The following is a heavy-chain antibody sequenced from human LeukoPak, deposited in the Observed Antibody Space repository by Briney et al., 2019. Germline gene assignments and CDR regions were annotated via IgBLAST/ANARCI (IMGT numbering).Heavy chain of an antibody. CDR1: GFTFSSYN. Sequence: KSGGSLRLSCAASGFTFSSYNMNWVRQAPGKGLEWVSSIISSDSHKYYADSVKGRFTISRDNAKNSLYLQINSLRAEDTAVYYCARDYWNYPSHFDYWGQGTLVSVSS. CDR3: ARDYWNYPSHFDY. V-gene: IGHV3-21*01. J-gene: IGHJ4*02. D-gene: IGHD1-7*01. CDR2: IISSDSHK.